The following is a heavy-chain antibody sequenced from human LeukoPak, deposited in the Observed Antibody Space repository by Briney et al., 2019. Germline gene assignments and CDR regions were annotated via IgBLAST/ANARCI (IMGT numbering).Heavy chain of an antibody. V-gene: IGHV3-15*01. CDR1: GFTFSSYA. Sequence: GGSLRLSCAASGFTFSSYAMSWVRQAPGKGLEWVGRIKSKTDGGTTDYAAPVKGRFTISRDDSKNTLYLQMNSLKTEDTAVYYCTTDITMVRGNDWGQGTLVTVSS. D-gene: IGHD3-10*01. CDR2: IKSKTDGGTT. CDR3: TTDITMVRGND. J-gene: IGHJ4*02.